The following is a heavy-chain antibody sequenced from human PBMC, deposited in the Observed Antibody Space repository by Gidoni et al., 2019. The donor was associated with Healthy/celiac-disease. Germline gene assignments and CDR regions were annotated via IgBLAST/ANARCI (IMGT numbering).Heavy chain of an antibody. J-gene: IGHJ4*02. CDR2: ISSSSSYI. V-gene: IGHV3-21*01. CDR1: GFTFSSYS. D-gene: IGHD3-22*01. CDR3: ARSYYYDSSGYSINFDY. Sequence: EVQLVESGGGLVKPRGSLRLSCAASGFTFSSYSMNWVRQAPGKGLEWVSSISSSSSYIYYADSVKGRFTISRDNAKNSLYLQMNSLRAEDTAVYYCARSYYYDSSGYSINFDYWGQGTLVTVSS.